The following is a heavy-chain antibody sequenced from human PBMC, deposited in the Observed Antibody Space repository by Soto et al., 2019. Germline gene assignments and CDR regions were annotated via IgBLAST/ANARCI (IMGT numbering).Heavy chain of an antibody. D-gene: IGHD4-17*01. V-gene: IGHV3-33*01. Sequence: PGGSLRLSCAASWFTFRSHGVPRGRPGPGKGLEWVAVIWYDGSNKYYADSVKGRFTISRDNSKNTLYLQMNSLRAEDTAVYYCARNPIRAQSQTTVTLLFDYWGQGTLVTVSS. CDR2: IWYDGSNK. CDR3: ARNPIRAQSQTTVTLLFDY. CDR1: WFTFRSHG. J-gene: IGHJ4*02.